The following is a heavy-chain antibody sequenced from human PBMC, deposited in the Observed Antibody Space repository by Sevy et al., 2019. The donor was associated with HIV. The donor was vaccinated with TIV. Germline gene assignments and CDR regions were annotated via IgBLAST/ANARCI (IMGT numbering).Heavy chain of an antibody. V-gene: IGHV3-23*01. Sequence: GGSLRLSCGASGFTFSSYAMSWVRQAPGKGLEWVSATSGSGGSTYYADSLKGRLTISRENSKNTLHLKMNRLRAEDTAVYYLAKGRSLSVGGSWYLTPHYGSGWYPLFWGQGTLVTVSS. CDR3: AKGRSLSVGGSWYLTPHYGSGWYPLF. J-gene: IGHJ4*02. D-gene: IGHD6-19*01. CDR1: GFTFSSYA. CDR2: TSGSGGST.